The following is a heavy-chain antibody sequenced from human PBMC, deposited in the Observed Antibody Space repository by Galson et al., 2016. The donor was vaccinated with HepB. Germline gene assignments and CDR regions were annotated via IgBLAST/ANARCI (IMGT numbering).Heavy chain of an antibody. Sequence: SLRLSCAASGFTFSNYWIHWVRQAPGKGLVWVSRINPGGSTKGFADSVKGRFTISRDNAKNTVYLYMNSLRAEDTGVYYCARDFDISGDYWGQGTLVTVSS. D-gene: IGHD1-26*01. CDR2: INPGGSTK. V-gene: IGHV3-74*01. CDR1: GFTFSNYW. CDR3: ARDFDISGDY. J-gene: IGHJ4*02.